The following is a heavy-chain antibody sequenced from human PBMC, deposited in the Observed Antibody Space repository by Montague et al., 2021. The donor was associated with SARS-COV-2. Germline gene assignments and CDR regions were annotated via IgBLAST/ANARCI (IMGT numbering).Heavy chain of an antibody. CDR2: VHSGGSSK. CDR3: VKDQLSGVGYGLDV. Sequence: SLRLSCATSGFAFSKFAMHWVRQAPGTGLEWVAVVHSGGSSKDYADSVKGRFTISRDNSKNIVSLQMNTLRAEDTAVYFCVKDQLSGVGYGLDVWGQGTAVIVSS. J-gene: IGHJ6*02. CDR1: GFAFSKFA. D-gene: IGHD7-27*01. V-gene: IGHV3-23*03.